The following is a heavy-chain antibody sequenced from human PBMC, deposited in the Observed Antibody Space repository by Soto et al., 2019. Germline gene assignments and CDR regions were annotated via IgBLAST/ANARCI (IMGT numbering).Heavy chain of an antibody. CDR2: IYPGDSDT. Sequence: GESLKISCKGSGYNFGSKWIGWVRQMPGKGLEWMGIIYPGDSDTRYSPSFQGQVTISADKSINTVYLQWSSLKASDTAMYYCARKAGTITNSYYYYFDVWAKGTTVTVSS. CDR3: ARKAGTITNSYYYYFDV. J-gene: IGHJ6*03. V-gene: IGHV5-51*01. CDR1: GYNFGSKW. D-gene: IGHD1-7*01.